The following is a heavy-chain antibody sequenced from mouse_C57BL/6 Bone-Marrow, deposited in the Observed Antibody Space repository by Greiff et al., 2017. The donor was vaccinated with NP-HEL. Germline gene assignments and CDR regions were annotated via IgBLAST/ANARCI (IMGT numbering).Heavy chain of an antibody. D-gene: IGHD4-1*02. CDR1: GFSLTSYG. V-gene: IGHV2-2*01. CDR2: IWSGGST. J-gene: IGHJ1*03. CDR3: AISNWAFYWYFDV. Sequence: QVQLQQSGPGLVQPSQSLSITCTVSGFSLTSYGVHWVRQSPGKGLEWLGVIWSGGSTDYNAAFISRLSISKDKSQSQVFFKRNSLQADDTAIYYCAISNWAFYWYFDVWGTGTTVTVSS.